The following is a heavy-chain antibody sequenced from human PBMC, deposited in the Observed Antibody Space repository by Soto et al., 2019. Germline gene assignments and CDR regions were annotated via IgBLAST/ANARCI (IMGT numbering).Heavy chain of an antibody. J-gene: IGHJ5*02. Sequence: SLRLSCAASGFTFSSYGMHWVRQAPGKGLEWVAVISYDGSNKYYADSVKGRFTISRDNSKNTLYLQMNSLRAEDTAVYYCAREAYYDFWSGYLKNYYNWFDPWGQGTLVTVSS. D-gene: IGHD3-3*01. CDR1: GFTFSSYG. CDR3: AREAYYDFWSGYLKNYYNWFDP. V-gene: IGHV3-30*03. CDR2: ISYDGSNK.